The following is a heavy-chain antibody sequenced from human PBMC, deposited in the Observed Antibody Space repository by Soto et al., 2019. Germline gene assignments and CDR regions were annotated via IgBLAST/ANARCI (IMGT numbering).Heavy chain of an antibody. Sequence: SVTVSCQASVGTFSNFPISWVRQDPGQGLEWMGGLIPLFGTPKYAQKFQGRVTSIADEYTSTDYMELRSLRSEDTAVYYCASPYQYDSRAYLGAFDIWGQGTMVTVSS. CDR1: VGTFSNFP. J-gene: IGHJ3*02. V-gene: IGHV1-69*13. D-gene: IGHD3-22*01. CDR2: LIPLFGTP. CDR3: ASPYQYDSRAYLGAFDI.